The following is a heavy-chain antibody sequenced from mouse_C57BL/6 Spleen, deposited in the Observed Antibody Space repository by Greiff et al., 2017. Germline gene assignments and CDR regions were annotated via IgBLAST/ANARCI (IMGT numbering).Heavy chain of an antibody. D-gene: IGHD4-1*01. J-gene: IGHJ2*01. Sequence: EVMLVESGGGLVKPGGSLKLSCAASGFTFSSYTMSWVRQTPEKRLEWVATISGGGGNTYYPDSVKGRFTISRDNAKNTLYLQMSSLRSEDTALYYCARAVPNVFFDYWGQGTTLTVSA. CDR3: ARAVPNVFFDY. CDR2: ISGGGGNT. CDR1: GFTFSSYT. V-gene: IGHV5-9*01.